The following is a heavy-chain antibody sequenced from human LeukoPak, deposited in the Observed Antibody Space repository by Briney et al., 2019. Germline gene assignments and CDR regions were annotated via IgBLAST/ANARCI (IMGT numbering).Heavy chain of an antibody. Sequence: TGGSLRLSCAASGFTFSSYAMSWVRQAPGKGLEWVSAISGSGGSTYYADSVKGRFTISRDNSKNTLYLQMNSLRAEDTAVYYCAKLLNWGEDFDYWGQGTLATVSS. J-gene: IGHJ4*02. CDR2: ISGSGGST. V-gene: IGHV3-23*01. D-gene: IGHD7-27*01. CDR3: AKLLNWGEDFDY. CDR1: GFTFSSYA.